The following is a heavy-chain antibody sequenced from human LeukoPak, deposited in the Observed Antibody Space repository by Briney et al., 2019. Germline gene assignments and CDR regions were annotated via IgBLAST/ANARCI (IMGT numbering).Heavy chain of an antibody. Sequence: XGSLRLSCAASGFTFSSYWMHWVRQAPGKGLGWVSLITSDGSRANYADSVKGRFTISRDNAKNTLYLQMNSLGAEDTAVYYCAKEVVPTAKAFDPWGQGTLVTVSS. V-gene: IGHV3-74*01. D-gene: IGHD2-2*01. J-gene: IGHJ5*02. CDR3: AKEVVPTAKAFDP. CDR2: ITSDGSRA. CDR1: GFTFSSYW.